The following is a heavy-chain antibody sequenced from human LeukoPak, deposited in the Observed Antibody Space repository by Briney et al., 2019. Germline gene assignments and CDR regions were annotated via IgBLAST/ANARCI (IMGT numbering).Heavy chain of an antibody. D-gene: IGHD3-22*01. V-gene: IGHV3-30*04. CDR1: GFTFSSYA. CDR2: ISYDGSNK. CDR3: ARDREDYYDSSGEFDY. Sequence: GGSLRLSCAASGFTFSSYAMHWVRQAPGKGPEWVAVISYDGSNKYYADSVKGRFTISRDNSKNALYLQMNSLRAEDTAVYYCARDREDYYDSSGEFDYWGQGTLVTVSS. J-gene: IGHJ4*02.